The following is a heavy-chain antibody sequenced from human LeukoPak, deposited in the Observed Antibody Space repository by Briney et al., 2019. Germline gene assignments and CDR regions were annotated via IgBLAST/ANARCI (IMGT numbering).Heavy chain of an antibody. Sequence: GGSLRLSCTASGFTFSSYSLNWVRQAPGKGLVWVSRINTDGSSTSYADSVKGRFTISRDNAKNKLYLQMNSLRAEDTAVYYCAMGSPDEALDYWGQGTLVTVSS. V-gene: IGHV3-74*01. J-gene: IGHJ4*02. CDR3: AMGSPDEALDY. CDR1: GFTFSSYS. CDR2: INTDGSST. D-gene: IGHD1-26*01.